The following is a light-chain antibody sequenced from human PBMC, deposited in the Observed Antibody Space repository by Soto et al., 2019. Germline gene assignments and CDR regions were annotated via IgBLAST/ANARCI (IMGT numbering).Light chain of an antibody. J-gene: IGKJ1*01. CDR2: GAS. CDR1: QIVGGDT. CDR3: QQYGSSPRT. Sequence: EIVLTQSPGTLSLSPGERATLSCRASQIVGGDTLAWFQQRPGQAPRLVIYGASNRAAGIPDRFSGSGSGTDFTLTVSRLEPEDFAMYYCQQYGSSPRTFGQGTKVDIK. V-gene: IGKV3-20*01.